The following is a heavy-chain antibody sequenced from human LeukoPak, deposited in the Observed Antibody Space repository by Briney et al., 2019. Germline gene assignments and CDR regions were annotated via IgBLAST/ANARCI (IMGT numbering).Heavy chain of an antibody. CDR3: ARHIAAAGTVSYYYYYYMDV. Sequence: SETLSLTCTVSGGSISSYYWSWIRQPPGKGRKWIGNIYYGGYTTYSPSLRSRVTMSVDTSKNQFSLKLSSVTAADTAVYYCARHIAAAGTVSYYYYYYMDVWGKGTPVTVSS. D-gene: IGHD6-13*01. V-gene: IGHV4-59*01. CDR1: GGSISSYY. CDR2: IYYGGYT. J-gene: IGHJ6*03.